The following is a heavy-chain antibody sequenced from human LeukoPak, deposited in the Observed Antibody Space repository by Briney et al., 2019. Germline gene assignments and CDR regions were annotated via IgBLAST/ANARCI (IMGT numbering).Heavy chain of an antibody. CDR2: MNPNSGNT. Sequence: DSVKVSCKASGYTFTSYDIKWVRQAPGQGLEWMGWMNPNSGNTGYAQKFQGRVTMTRNTSISTAYMELSSLRSEDTAVYYCARGDAVAGIHIWGQGTLVTVSS. V-gene: IGHV1-8*01. D-gene: IGHD6-19*01. CDR1: GYTFTSYD. J-gene: IGHJ4*02. CDR3: ARGDAVAGIHI.